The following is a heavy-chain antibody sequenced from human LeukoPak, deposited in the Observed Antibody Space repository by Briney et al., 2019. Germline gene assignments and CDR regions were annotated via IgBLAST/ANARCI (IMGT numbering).Heavy chain of an antibody. V-gene: IGHV4-59*08. CDR3: ARHVGERGFDF. D-gene: IGHD3-16*01. J-gene: IGHJ4*02. CDR1: GGSITGYY. Sequence: PSETQALTCTVSGGSITGYYWSWIRQPPGKGLEWIGNIHYSGGPKYNPSLKSRVAVSVDTSKNQFSLNLSSLTAADTAVYYCARHVGERGFDFWGQGTLVTVSS. CDR2: IHYSGGP.